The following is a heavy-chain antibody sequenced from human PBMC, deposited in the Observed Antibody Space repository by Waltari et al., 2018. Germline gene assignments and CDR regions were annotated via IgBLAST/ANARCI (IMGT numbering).Heavy chain of an antibody. Sequence: EGQLLESGGGLVQPGGSLCVTCAASGFTLTTSAMGWVRQPPGKGLGWVSGIVGGGDSTYYADSVKGRFTISRDSSKNTLYLQMNSLRAEDTAVYYCTKGWGDYWGQGTLVTVSS. CDR2: IVGGGDST. CDR3: TKGWGDY. CDR1: GFTLTTSA. J-gene: IGHJ4*02. D-gene: IGHD7-27*01. V-gene: IGHV3-23*01.